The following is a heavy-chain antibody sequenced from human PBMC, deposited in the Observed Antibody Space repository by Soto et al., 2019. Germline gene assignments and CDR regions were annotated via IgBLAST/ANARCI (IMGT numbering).Heavy chain of an antibody. D-gene: IGHD6-6*01. J-gene: IGHJ5*02. V-gene: IGHV1-69*13. CDR3: AAIAVRPGWFDP. Sequence: GASVKVSCKASGGTFSSYAISWVRQAPGQGLEWMGGIIPIFGTANYAQKFQGRVTITADESTSTAYMELSSLRSEDAAVYYCAAIAVRPGWFDPWGQGTLVTVSS. CDR1: GGTFSSYA. CDR2: IIPIFGTA.